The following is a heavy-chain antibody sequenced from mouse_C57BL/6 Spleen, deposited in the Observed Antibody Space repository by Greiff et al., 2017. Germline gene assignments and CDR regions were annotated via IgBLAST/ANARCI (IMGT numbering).Heavy chain of an antibody. V-gene: IGHV1-26*01. CDR2: INPNNGGT. CDR3: ARGDGDAY. J-gene: IGHJ3*01. CDR1: GYTFTDYY. D-gene: IGHD3-3*01. Sequence: VQLQQSGPELVKPGASVKISCKASGYTFTDYYMNWVKQSHGKSLEWIGDINPNNGGTSYNQKFKGKATLTVDKSSSTAYMELRSLTSEDSAVCYCARGDGDAYWGQGTLVTVSA.